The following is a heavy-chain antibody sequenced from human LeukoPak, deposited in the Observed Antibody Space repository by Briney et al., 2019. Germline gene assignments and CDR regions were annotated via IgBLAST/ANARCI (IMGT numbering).Heavy chain of an antibody. CDR2: IIPIFGTA. CDR3: ARVGAPHAFDI. J-gene: IGHJ3*02. V-gene: IGHV1-69*13. CDR1: GGTFSSYA. Sequence: VASVKVSCKASGGTFSSYAISWVRQAPGQGLEWMGGIIPIFGTANYAQKFQGRVTITADESTSTAYMELSSLRSEDTAVYYCARVGAPHAFDIWGQGTMVTVSS.